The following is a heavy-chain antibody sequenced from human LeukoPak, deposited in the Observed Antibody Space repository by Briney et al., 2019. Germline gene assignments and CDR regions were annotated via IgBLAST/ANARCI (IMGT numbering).Heavy chain of an antibody. D-gene: IGHD3-10*01. J-gene: IGHJ4*02. Sequence: GGSLRLSCAASGFTFTTSSMSWVRQAPGKGLEWVSAINGGGGTTYYVDSVRGRFAISRDNSKNTLYLQMNSLRAEDTAVYYCVKPPMIRGVDYFDYWGQGTLVTVSS. CDR1: GFTFTTSS. CDR2: INGGGGTT. V-gene: IGHV3-23*01. CDR3: VKPPMIRGVDYFDY.